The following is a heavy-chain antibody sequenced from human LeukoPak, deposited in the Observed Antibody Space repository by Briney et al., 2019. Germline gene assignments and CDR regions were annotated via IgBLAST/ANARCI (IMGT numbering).Heavy chain of an antibody. CDR1: GGTISGYY. CDR2: IYYSGNT. CDR3: ARGYGSGTYYLHYFYY. J-gene: IGHJ4*02. V-gene: IGHV4-59*01. Sequence: SETLSLTCTVSGGTISGYYWSWFRQPPGKGLECWGYIYYSGNTNYNPSLKGRVTISVDTSTTQFTLKLTAVTAADTAVYYCARGYGSGTYYLHYFYYWGQGTLVTVSS. D-gene: IGHD3-10*01.